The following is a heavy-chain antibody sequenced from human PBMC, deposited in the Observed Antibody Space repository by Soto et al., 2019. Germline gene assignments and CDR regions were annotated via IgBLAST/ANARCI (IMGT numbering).Heavy chain of an antibody. CDR3: AKYYASGSYYHFDS. D-gene: IGHD3-10*01. V-gene: IGHV3-23*01. J-gene: IGHJ4*02. CDR1: GFTFINYA. Sequence: EVQLLESGGDLVQPGGSLRLSCAASGFTFINYAMSWVRQAPGLGLEWVSSISGSGGRADYADSVRGRFTISRDNSKKTLHVQMHSLRLYDTAIYYCAKYYASGSYYHFDSWGQGTLVTVSS. CDR2: ISGSGGRA.